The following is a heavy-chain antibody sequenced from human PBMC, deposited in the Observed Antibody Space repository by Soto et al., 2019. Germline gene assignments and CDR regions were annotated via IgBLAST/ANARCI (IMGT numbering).Heavy chain of an antibody. Sequence: QVNLVQSGPEVKKPGASVSVSCRASGYSFTDYGVSWVRQAPGQGLEWMGGISAYSGNTHYAQKFQDRVTMTTDASTTTAYMELRSLTSDDTAVYYCARAATTFGVVTKIDFWGQGALVTVSS. CDR2: ISAYSGNT. CDR1: GYSFTDYG. V-gene: IGHV1-18*04. J-gene: IGHJ4*02. D-gene: IGHD3-3*01. CDR3: ARAATTFGVVTKIDF.